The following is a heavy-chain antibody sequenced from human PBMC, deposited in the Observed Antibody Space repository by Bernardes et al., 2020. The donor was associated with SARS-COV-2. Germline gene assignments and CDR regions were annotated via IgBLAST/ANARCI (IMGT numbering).Heavy chain of an antibody. J-gene: IGHJ4*02. V-gene: IGHV5-51*01. CDR2: IYPGDSDT. D-gene: IGHD6-6*01. CDR1: GYTVTTSW. CDR3: ARTPEYSSSSGLDF. Sequence: GEHLKSSCKDSGYTVTTSWIGWVRQMPGKGLEWMGIIYPGDSDTRYSPSFQGQVTISADKAISTAYLQWSSLKASDTAMYYCARTPEYSSSSGLDFWGQGTLVNVSS.